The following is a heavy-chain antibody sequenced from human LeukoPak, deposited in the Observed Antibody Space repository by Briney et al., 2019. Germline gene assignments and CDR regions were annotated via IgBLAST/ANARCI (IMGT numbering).Heavy chain of an antibody. CDR2: ISGSGGST. D-gene: IGHD6-19*01. J-gene: IGHJ6*02. Sequence: GGSLRLSCAASGFTFSSYAMSWVRQAPGKGLEWVSAISGSGGSTYYADSVKGRFTISRDNSKNTLYLQMNSLRAEDTAVYYCAKDSARSSGWLIYYYYGMDVWGQGTTVTVSS. V-gene: IGHV3-23*01. CDR3: AKDSARSSGWLIYYYYGMDV. CDR1: GFTFSSYA.